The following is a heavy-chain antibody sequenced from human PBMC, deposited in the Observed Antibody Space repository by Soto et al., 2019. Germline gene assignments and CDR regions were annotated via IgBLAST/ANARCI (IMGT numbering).Heavy chain of an antibody. D-gene: IGHD2-15*01. CDR2: IYSGGST. CDR1: GFTVSSNY. Sequence: PGGSLRLSCAASGFTVSSNYMSWVRQAPGKGLEWVSVIYSGGSTYYADSVKGRFTISRDNSKNTLYLQMNSLRAEDTAVYYCARDSFYCSGGSCYSYYFDYWGQGTLVPVSS. CDR3: ARDSFYCSGGSCYSYYFDY. J-gene: IGHJ4*02. V-gene: IGHV3-66*01.